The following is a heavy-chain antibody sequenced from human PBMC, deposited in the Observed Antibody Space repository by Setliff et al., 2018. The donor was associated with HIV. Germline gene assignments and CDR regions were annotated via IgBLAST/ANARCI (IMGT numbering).Heavy chain of an antibody. CDR2: ISSSSSTI. CDR1: GFTFSSYG. V-gene: IGHV3-48*01. Sequence: PGGSLRLSCAASGFTFSSYGMNWVRQAPGKGLEWVSYISSSSSTIFYADSVKGRFTISRDNAKNSLFLQMNSLRAEDTAVYYCARDPPYSTSSSNWFDPWGQGTLVTVSS. J-gene: IGHJ5*02. D-gene: IGHD6-6*01. CDR3: ARDPPYSTSSSNWFDP.